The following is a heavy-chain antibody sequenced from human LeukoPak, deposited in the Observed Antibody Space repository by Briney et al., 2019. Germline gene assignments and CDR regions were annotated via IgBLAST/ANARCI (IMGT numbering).Heavy chain of an antibody. CDR3: ARESYIVATIDY. D-gene: IGHD5-12*01. J-gene: IGHJ4*02. Sequence: GASVKVSCKASGYTFTSYYMHWVRQAPGQGLEWMGIINPSGGSTSYAQKFQGRVTMTTDTSTSTVYMELSSLRSEDTAVYYCARESYIVATIDYWGQGTLVTVSS. CDR2: INPSGGST. CDR1: GYTFTSYY. V-gene: IGHV1-46*01.